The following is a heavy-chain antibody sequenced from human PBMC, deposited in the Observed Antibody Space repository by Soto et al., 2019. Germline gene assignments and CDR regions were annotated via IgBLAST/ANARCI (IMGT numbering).Heavy chain of an antibody. V-gene: IGHV1-46*01. Sequence: ASVKVSCKASGYTFTSYYMHWVRQAPGQGLERMGIINPSGGSTSYAQKSQGRVTMPRDTSTSTVSMELSSLRSEDTAVYSCAREVPNLAGMDVWGQGTTVTVSS. CDR3: AREVPNLAGMDV. D-gene: IGHD3-10*01. CDR2: INPSGGST. J-gene: IGHJ6*02. CDR1: GYTFTSYY.